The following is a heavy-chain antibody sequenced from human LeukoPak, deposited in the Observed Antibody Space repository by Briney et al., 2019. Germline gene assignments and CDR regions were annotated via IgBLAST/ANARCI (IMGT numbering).Heavy chain of an antibody. CDR3: AREGDFWSGYSDY. CDR1: GFTVSSNY. V-gene: IGHV3-53*01. CDR2: IYSDGRT. J-gene: IGHJ4*02. Sequence: GGSLRLSCAASGFTVSSNYMSWVRQAPGKGLEWVSVIYSDGRTYYADSVKGRFTISRDNSKNTLYLETNSLRAEDTAVYYCAREGDFWSGYSDYWGQGTLVTVSS. D-gene: IGHD3-3*01.